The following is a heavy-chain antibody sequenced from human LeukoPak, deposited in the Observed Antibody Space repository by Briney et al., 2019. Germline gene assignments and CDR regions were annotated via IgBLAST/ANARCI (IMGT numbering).Heavy chain of an antibody. V-gene: IGHV4-61*02. J-gene: IGHJ4*02. D-gene: IGHD2-2*01. CDR2: ISTSGGT. Sequence: RTSETLSLTCSVSGGSISSGIYYWSWIRQPAGKGLEWIGRISTSGGTNYNPSLKSRVTISIDTSKSQFSLKLNSVTAADTAVYYCARAADGCSDASCYGYWGQGTLVTVSS. CDR1: GGSISSGIYY. CDR3: ARAADGCSDASCYGY.